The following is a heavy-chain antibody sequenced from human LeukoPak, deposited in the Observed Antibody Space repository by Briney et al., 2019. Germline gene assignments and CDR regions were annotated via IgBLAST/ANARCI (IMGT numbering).Heavy chain of an antibody. D-gene: IGHD7-27*01. V-gene: IGHV4-39*01. Sequence: PSETLSLTCTVSGGSISSSSYYWGWIRQPPGKGLEWIGSIYYSGSTYYNPSLKSRVSISVDTSKNQFSLKLSSVTAADTAVYYCARELTGDWVHFDYWGQGTLVTVSS. CDR1: GGSISSSSYY. CDR3: ARELTGDWVHFDY. J-gene: IGHJ4*02. CDR2: IYYSGST.